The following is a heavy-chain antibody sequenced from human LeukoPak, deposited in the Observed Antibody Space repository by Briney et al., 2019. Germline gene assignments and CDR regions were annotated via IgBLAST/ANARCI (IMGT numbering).Heavy chain of an antibody. J-gene: IGHJ5*02. CDR3: ARQSSGYYYGWFDP. V-gene: IGHV4-39*01. Sequence: SETLSLTCTVSGGSILDSTYYWAWIRQPPGKGLEWIATIFYTGNTHYNPSLKSRVTMSVDTVKNQFSLNLNSVSAADTAVYYCARQSSGYYYGWFDPWGQGTLVTVSS. CDR2: IFYTGNT. CDR1: GGSILDSTYY. D-gene: IGHD3-22*01.